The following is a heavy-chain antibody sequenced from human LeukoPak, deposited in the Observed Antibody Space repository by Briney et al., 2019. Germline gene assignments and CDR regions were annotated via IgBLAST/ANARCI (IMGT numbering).Heavy chain of an antibody. V-gene: IGHV3-21*01. CDR2: ISPRSTHI. Sequence: KAGGSLRLSCAASGFTFSSYSMNWVRQAPGKGLEWVSSISPRSTHIYYADSVKGRFTISRDNAKNSVFLQMNSLRVEDTALYYCARARVVLITGEEADYWGQGTLVTVSA. CDR1: GFTFSSYS. D-gene: IGHD3-22*01. J-gene: IGHJ4*02. CDR3: ARARVVLITGEEADY.